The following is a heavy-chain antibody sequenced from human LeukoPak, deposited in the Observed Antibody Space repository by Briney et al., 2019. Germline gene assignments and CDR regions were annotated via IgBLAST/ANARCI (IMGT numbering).Heavy chain of an antibody. D-gene: IGHD1-26*01. Sequence: PSETLSLTCSVSSNSFRSSNYYWGWIRQSPGKGLEWIGTIYFNGFTFYNPSLGGRVTISLDTSRNDFSLRVTSLTAADTAVYYCARDKEGEWELLGAFDIWGQGTMVTVSS. J-gene: IGHJ3*02. CDR2: IYFNGFT. CDR3: ARDKEGEWELLGAFDI. CDR1: SNSFRSSNYY. V-gene: IGHV4-39*02.